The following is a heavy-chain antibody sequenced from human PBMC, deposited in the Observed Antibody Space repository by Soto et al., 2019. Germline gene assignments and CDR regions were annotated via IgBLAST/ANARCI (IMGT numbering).Heavy chain of an antibody. CDR2: IYYSGST. CDR3: ARVAAAGRFDY. D-gene: IGHD6-13*01. V-gene: IGHV4-59*01. J-gene: IGHJ4*02. CDR1: GGSISSYY. Sequence: SETLSLTCTVSGGSISSYYWSWIRQPPGKGLEWIGYIYYSGSTNYNPSLKSRVTISVDTSKNQFSLKLSSVTAADTAVYYCARVAAAGRFDYWGQGTLVTVSS.